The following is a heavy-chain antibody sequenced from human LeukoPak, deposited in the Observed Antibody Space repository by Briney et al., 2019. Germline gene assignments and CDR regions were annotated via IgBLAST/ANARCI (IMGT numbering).Heavy chain of an antibody. CDR3: LKGMSGTYFGMDV. Sequence: PGESLKISCECSGYRFSGYWIAWVRHTPGKGLEFMGIIYPADSDTRYSPSFEGQVTISADESTSTAHLQWGSLKASDTGIYYCLKGMSGTYFGMDVWGQGTTVTVSS. D-gene: IGHD3-10*01. J-gene: IGHJ6*02. V-gene: IGHV5-51*01. CDR1: GYRFSGYW. CDR2: IYPADSDT.